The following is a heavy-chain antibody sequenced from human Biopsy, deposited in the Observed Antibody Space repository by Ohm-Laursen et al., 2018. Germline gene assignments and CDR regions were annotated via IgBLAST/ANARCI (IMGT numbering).Heavy chain of an antibody. CDR3: AKPADSYGSEFYFDY. CDR2: IWYDGSNK. CDR1: GFTFSSYG. D-gene: IGHD4-17*01. J-gene: IGHJ4*02. V-gene: IGHV3-33*06. Sequence: SLRLSCSASGFTFSSYGMHWVRQAPGRGLEWVAAIWYDGSNKNYADSVKGRFTISRDNSKNTLYLRMNSLRAEDTAVYYCAKPADSYGSEFYFDYWGQGTLVTVSS.